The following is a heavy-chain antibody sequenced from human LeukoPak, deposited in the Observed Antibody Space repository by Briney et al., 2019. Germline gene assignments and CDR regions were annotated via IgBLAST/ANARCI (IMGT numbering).Heavy chain of an antibody. J-gene: IGHJ5*02. D-gene: IGHD3-16*01. CDR1: GFTVSSNY. Sequence: GGSLRLSCAASGFTVSSNYMSWVRQAPGKGLEWVSVIYAGGPTFYADSVKGRFIISRDNAENSVSLQMNSLRDEDTAMYYCARLLGDSTIYDLWGQGTQVTVSS. CDR2: IYAGGPT. CDR3: ARLLGDSTIYDL. V-gene: IGHV3-53*01.